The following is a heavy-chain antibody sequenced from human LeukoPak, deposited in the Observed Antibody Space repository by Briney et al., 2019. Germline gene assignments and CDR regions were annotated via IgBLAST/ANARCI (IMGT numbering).Heavy chain of an antibody. J-gene: IGHJ4*02. Sequence: GGSLRLSCAASGFTFSSYAMSWVRQAPGKGLEWVSAISGSGGSTYYADSVKGRFTISRDNSKNSLYLQMNSLRAEDTAVYYCAKGFGQGGLFDYWGQGTLVTVSS. CDR3: AKGFGQGGLFDY. CDR1: GFTFSSYA. D-gene: IGHD1-26*01. CDR2: ISGSGGST. V-gene: IGHV3-23*01.